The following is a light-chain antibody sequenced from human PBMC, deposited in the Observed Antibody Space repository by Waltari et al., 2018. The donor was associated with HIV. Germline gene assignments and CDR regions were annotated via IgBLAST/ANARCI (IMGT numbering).Light chain of an antibody. CDR3: SSDTGRVAL. CDR1: CSADFNF. CDR2: ALN. Sequence: QSALAQPASASGSPGQSIPISCTGPCSADFNFVSWSQQRPRKAPKVVTYALNYPASGVPARFSASKSDITASLTSSGLQTDDEANYYCSSDTGRVALFGGGTKLTVL. V-gene: IGLV2-14*01. J-gene: IGLJ2*01.